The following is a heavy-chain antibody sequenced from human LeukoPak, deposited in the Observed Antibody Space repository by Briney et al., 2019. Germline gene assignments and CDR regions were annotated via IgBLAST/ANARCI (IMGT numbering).Heavy chain of an antibody. V-gene: IGHV3-23*01. Sequence: GGSLRLSCAASGFTFSNYVMTWVRQAPGKGLEWVSAVSGGGDDTHYADSVQGRFTISRDNPKNTMYLQMNGLRAEDTAIYYCXXGKTATGTLALDYWGQGTLVTVSS. CDR2: VSGGGDDT. CDR1: GFTFSNYV. D-gene: IGHD3-9*01. J-gene: IGHJ4*02. CDR3: XXGKTATGTLALDY.